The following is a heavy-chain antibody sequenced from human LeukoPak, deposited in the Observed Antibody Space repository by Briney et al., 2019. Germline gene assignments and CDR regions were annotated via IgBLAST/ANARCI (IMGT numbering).Heavy chain of an antibody. Sequence: SETLSLTCTVSGGSISSSSYYWGWIRQPPGKGLEWIGSIYYSGSTYYNPSLKSRVTISVDTSKNQFSLKLSSVTAADTAVYYCARHTEIAYDSPGYFDYWGQGTLVTVSS. CDR3: ARHTEIAYDSPGYFDY. D-gene: IGHD3-3*01. V-gene: IGHV4-39*01. CDR2: IYYSGST. J-gene: IGHJ4*02. CDR1: GGSISSSSYY.